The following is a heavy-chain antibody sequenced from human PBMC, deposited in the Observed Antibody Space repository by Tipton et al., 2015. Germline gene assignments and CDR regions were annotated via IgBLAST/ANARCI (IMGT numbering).Heavy chain of an antibody. CDR2: IVDSGGST. D-gene: IGHD3-22*01. V-gene: IGHV3-23*01. J-gene: IGHJ4*02. CDR1: GFTFSNYG. CDR3: AKVEYDRSGYYYDYFDY. Sequence: GSLRLSCAASGFTFSNYGMSWVRQAPGKGLEWVSTIVDSGGSTYYADSVKGRFTISRDNSENTLDLQMNSLRAEDTAVYSCAKVEYDRSGYYYDYFDYWGQGTLVTVSS.